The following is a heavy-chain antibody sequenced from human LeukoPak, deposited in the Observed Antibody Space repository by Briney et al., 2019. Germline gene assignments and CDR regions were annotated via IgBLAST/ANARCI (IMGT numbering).Heavy chain of an antibody. D-gene: IGHD6-13*01. CDR3: ARPPISIAAAGSPDWYFDL. Sequence: PSETLSLTCTVSGGSISSSSYYWGWIRQPPGKGLEWIGSIYYSGSTYYNPSLKSRVTISVDTSKNQFSLKLSSVTAADTAVYYCARPPISIAAAGSPDWYFDLWGRGTLVTVSS. V-gene: IGHV4-39*01. CDR1: GGSISSSSYY. CDR2: IYYSGST. J-gene: IGHJ2*01.